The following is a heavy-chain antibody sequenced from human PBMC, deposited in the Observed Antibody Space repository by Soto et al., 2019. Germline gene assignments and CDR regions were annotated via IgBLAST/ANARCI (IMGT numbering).Heavy chain of an antibody. CDR3: AKAVSGSIRYFDY. Sequence: EVQLLESGGGLVQPGGSLRLSCAASGFTFSSFAMTWVRQAPGKGLEWVSLFSGSGISTYYADSVEGRFTISRDNSRNTLYLLMNSLRAEDTAIYYCAKAVSGSIRYFDYWGQGTLVTVSS. V-gene: IGHV3-23*01. J-gene: IGHJ4*02. CDR1: GFTFSSFA. D-gene: IGHD1-26*01. CDR2: FSGSGIST.